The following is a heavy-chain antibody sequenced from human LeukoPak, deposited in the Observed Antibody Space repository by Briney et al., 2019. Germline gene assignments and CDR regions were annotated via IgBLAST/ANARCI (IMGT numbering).Heavy chain of an antibody. J-gene: IGHJ4*02. Sequence: GGPLRLSCAASGFTFSGRWMSWVRQAPGKGLEWVANINQGGSDKYYVDSVKGRFTISRDNANNLLYLQMNSLRGEDTAVYYCTRDRSRAEDDWGQGSLVTVSS. D-gene: IGHD1-14*01. CDR3: TRDRSRAEDD. CDR1: GFTFSGRW. CDR2: INQGGSDK. V-gene: IGHV3-7*01.